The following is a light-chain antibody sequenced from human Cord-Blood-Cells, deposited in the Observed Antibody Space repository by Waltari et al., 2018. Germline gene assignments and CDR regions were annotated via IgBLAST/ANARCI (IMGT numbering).Light chain of an antibody. Sequence: SYELTQPSSVPVSPGQTPRLTCSGDVLAKKYARWFQQKPGQAPVLVIYKDSERPSGIPERFSGSSSGTTVTLTISGAQVEDEADYYCYSAADNNRVFGGGTKLTVL. J-gene: IGLJ3*02. CDR2: KDS. CDR1: VLAKKY. CDR3: YSAADNNRV. V-gene: IGLV3-27*01.